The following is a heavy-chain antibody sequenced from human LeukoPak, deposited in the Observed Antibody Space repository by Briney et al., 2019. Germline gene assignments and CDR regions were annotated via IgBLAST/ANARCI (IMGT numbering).Heavy chain of an antibody. D-gene: IGHD1-1*01. CDR1: GFTFTMFG. J-gene: IGHJ4*02. CDR3: ARWNLGSDY. CDR2: ISSSSTTK. V-gene: IGHV3-48*04. Sequence: GGSLRLSCAASGFTFTMFGMNWVRQAPGKGLKWLSYISSSSTTKYHADSVKGRFTISRDNTKNSLYLQMNSLRAEDTGVYYCARWNLGSDYWGQGTLVTVSS.